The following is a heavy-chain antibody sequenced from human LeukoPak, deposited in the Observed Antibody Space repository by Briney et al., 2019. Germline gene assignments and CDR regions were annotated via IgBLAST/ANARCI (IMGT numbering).Heavy chain of an antibody. CDR3: ARDGAGREETMIVVVIEFDY. Sequence: ASVKVSCKASGYTFTGYYMHWVRQAPGQGLEWMGWINPNSGDTNYAQKFQGRVTMTRDTSISTAYMELSRLRSDDTAVYYCARDGAGREETMIVVVIEFDYWGQGTLVTVSS. J-gene: IGHJ4*02. CDR1: GYTFTGYY. CDR2: INPNSGDT. V-gene: IGHV1-2*02. D-gene: IGHD3-22*01.